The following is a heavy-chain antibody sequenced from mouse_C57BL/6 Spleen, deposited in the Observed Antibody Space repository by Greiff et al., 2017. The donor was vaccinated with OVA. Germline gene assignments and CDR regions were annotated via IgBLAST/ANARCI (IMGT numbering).Heavy chain of an antibody. CDR3: ATTVVGGGYYFDY. Sequence: QVQLKESGAELAKPGASVKLSCKASGYTFTSYWMHWVKQRPGQGLEWIGYINPSSGYTKYNQKFKDKATLTADKSSSTAYMQLSSLTYEDSAVYYCATTVVGGGYYFDYWGQGTTLTVSS. D-gene: IGHD1-1*01. CDR2: INPSSGYT. V-gene: IGHV1-7*01. J-gene: IGHJ2*01. CDR1: GYTFTSYW.